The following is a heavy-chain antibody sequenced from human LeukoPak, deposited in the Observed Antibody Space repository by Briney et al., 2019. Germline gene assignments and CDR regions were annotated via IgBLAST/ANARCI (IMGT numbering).Heavy chain of an antibody. CDR2: ISSSTSYT. CDR1: GFTFSDYY. CDR3: AGGTYAFDI. J-gene: IGHJ3*02. Sequence: GGSLRLSCAASGFTFSDYYMSWIRQAPGKGLEWVSYISSSTSYTNYADSVKGRFTISRDNAKNSLYPQMNSLRAGDTAVYYCAGGTYAFDIWGQRTMVTVSS. D-gene: IGHD2-2*01. V-gene: IGHV3-11*06.